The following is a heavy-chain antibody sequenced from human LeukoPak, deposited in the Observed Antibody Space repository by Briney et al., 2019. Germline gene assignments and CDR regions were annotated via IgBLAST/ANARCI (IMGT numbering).Heavy chain of an antibody. CDR2: ISSDSTHI. V-gene: IGHV3-21*01. Sequence: GGSLRLSCAASGFTFSSYSMNWVRQAPGKGLEWVSYISSDSTHIYYADSVKGRFTISRDNAKNSLYLQMNSLRAEDTALYYCARDPLTFGGVVVDYWGQGTLVTVSS. CDR3: ARDPLTFGGVVVDY. D-gene: IGHD3-16*02. CDR1: GFTFSSYS. J-gene: IGHJ4*02.